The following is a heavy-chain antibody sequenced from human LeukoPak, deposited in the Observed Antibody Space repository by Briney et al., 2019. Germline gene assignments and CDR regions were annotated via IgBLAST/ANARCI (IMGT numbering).Heavy chain of an antibody. CDR1: GGSISSYY. D-gene: IGHD3-9*01. CDR2: IYYSGST. V-gene: IGHV4-59*01. CDR3: ARGTGYYRRRMGV. J-gene: IGHJ6*03. Sequence: SETLSLTCTVSGGSISSYYWSWIRQPPGKGLEWIGYIYYSGSTNYNPSLKSRVTISVDTSKNQFSLKLSSVTAADTAVYYCARGTGYYRRRMGVWGKGTTVTVSS.